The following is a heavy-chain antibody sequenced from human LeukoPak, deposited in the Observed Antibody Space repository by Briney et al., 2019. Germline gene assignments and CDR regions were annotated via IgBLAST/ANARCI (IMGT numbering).Heavy chain of an antibody. Sequence: GGSLRLSCAASGFTFSSYSMNWVPQAPGKGLEWLSFISSSSSYIYYADSVKGRFTISRDNAKNSLYPQMNSLRAEDTAVYYCASGYCTNGVCSPGGYWGQGTLVTVSS. J-gene: IGHJ4*02. D-gene: IGHD2-8*01. V-gene: IGHV3-21*01. CDR3: ASGYCTNGVCSPGGY. CDR2: ISSSSSYI. CDR1: GFTFSSYS.